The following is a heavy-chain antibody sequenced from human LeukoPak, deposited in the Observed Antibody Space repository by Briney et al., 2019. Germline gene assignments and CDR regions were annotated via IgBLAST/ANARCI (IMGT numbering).Heavy chain of an antibody. CDR1: GGSFSGYY. CDR2: INHSGST. Sequence: SETLSLTCAVYGGSFSGYYWSWIRQPPGKGLEWIGEINHSGSTNYNPSLKSRVTISVDTSKNQFSLKLSSVTAADTTVYYCARGVDVVVPAAPRDWFDPWGQGTLVTVSS. J-gene: IGHJ5*02. V-gene: IGHV4-34*01. D-gene: IGHD2-2*01. CDR3: ARGVDVVVPAAPRDWFDP.